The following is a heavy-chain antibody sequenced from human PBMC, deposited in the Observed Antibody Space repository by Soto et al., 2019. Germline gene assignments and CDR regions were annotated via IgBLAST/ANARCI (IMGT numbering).Heavy chain of an antibody. V-gene: IGHV3-30*18. CDR1: GFIFRSYG. CDR3: AKATYGYAYVDF. CDR2: ISNDGGNE. D-gene: IGHD2-15*01. J-gene: IGHJ4*02. Sequence: QVQLVESGGGVVQPGRSLRLACTASGFIFRSYGTHWVRQAPGKGLEWVAFISNDGGNEYYVDSVKGRFTISRDNSRNTLYLQMNSLRADDTALYSCAKATYGYAYVDFWGQGTRVTVSS.